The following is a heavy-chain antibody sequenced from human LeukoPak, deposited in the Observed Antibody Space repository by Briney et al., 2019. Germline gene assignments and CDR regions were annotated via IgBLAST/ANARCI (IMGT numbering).Heavy chain of an antibody. CDR3: ARVRTYGDYAFDY. D-gene: IGHD4-17*01. CDR2: IYYGGST. J-gene: IGHJ4*02. CDR1: GGSISSGGYY. V-gene: IGHV4-31*03. Sequence: SETLSLTCTVSGGSISSGGYYWSWIRQHPGKGLEWIGYIYYGGSTYYNPSLKSRVTISVDTSKNQFSLKLSSVTAADTAVYYCARVRTYGDYAFDYWGQGTLVTVSS.